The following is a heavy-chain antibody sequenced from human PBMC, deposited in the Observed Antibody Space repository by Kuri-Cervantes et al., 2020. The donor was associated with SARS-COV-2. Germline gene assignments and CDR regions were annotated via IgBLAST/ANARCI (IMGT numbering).Heavy chain of an antibody. D-gene: IGHD1-1*01. V-gene: IGHV3-33*08. CDR1: GFTFSSYG. J-gene: IGHJ6*02. CDR3: ARLEGGYYYYYGMDV. Sequence: GGSLRLSCAASGFTFSSYGMHWVRQAPGKGLEWVAVIWYDGSNKYYADPVKGRFTISRDNSKNTLYLQMNSLRAEDTAVYYCARLEGGYYYYYGMDVWGQGTTVTVSS. CDR2: IWYDGSNK.